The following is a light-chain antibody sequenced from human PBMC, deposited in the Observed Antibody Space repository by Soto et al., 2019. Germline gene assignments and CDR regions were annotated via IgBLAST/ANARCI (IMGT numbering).Light chain of an antibody. V-gene: IGLV1-44*01. CDR3: AAWDDRLNAVV. CDR2: SNN. CDR1: SSNIGSNT. J-gene: IGLJ2*01. Sequence: QSVLTQPPSASGTPGQRVTISCSGSSSNIGSNTVNWYQQLPRTAPKLLIYSNNQRPSVVPDRFSGSKSGTSASLAISGLQSEDEADYYCAAWDDRLNAVVFGGGTKVTVL.